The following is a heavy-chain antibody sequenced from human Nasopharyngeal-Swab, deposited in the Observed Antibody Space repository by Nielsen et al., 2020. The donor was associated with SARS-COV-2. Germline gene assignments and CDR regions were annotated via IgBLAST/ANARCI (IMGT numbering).Heavy chain of an antibody. CDR1: GYTFTLSF. V-gene: IGHV1-18*01. Sequence: ASVKVSCKASGYTFTLSFILFFLPPPFKGLEWMGWISAYNGNTNYAQKLQGRVTMTTDTSTSTAYMELRSLRSDDTAVYYCARTSRYGYWYFDYWGQGTLVTVSS. J-gene: IGHJ4*02. D-gene: IGHD3-22*01. CDR2: ISAYNGNT. CDR3: ARTSRYGYWYFDY.